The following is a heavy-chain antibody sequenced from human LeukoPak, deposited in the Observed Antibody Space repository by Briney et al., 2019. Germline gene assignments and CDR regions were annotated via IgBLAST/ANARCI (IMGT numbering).Heavy chain of an antibody. V-gene: IGHV4-39*07. CDR1: GGSISSSSYY. CDR2: IYYSGST. CDR3: ARASRFLEWFGKSVWFDP. Sequence: SETLSLTCTVSGGSISSSSYYWGWIRQPPGKGLEWIGSIYYSGSTYYNPSLKSRVTISVDTSKNQFSLKLSSVTAADTAVYYCARASRFLEWFGKSVWFDPWGQGTLVTVSS. D-gene: IGHD3-3*01. J-gene: IGHJ5*02.